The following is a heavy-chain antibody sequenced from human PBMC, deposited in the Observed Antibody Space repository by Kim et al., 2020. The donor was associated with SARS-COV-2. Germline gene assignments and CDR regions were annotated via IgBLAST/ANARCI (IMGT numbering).Heavy chain of an antibody. CDR3: AKQGCTNSNCYCNC. CDR1: GFTFSSYA. D-gene: IGHD2-21*02. V-gene: IGHV3-23*01. CDR2: ISGSGGGT. J-gene: IGHJ4*02. Sequence: GGSLRLSCAASGFTFSSYAMTWVRQAPGKGLEWVSTISGSGGGTYYADSVKGRFTISRDDSKNTLYLQMNSLRAEDTALYYCAKQGCTNSNCYCNCWGQGTLIIVSS.